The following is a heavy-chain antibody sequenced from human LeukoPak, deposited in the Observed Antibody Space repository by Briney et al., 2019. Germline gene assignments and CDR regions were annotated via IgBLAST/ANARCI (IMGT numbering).Heavy chain of an antibody. V-gene: IGHV3-23*01. J-gene: IGHJ4*02. CDR1: GFTFSTYA. D-gene: IGHD6-13*01. Sequence: GGSLRLSCVASGFTFSTYAMSWVRQAPGKGLEWVSAISGSGGSTYYADSVKGRFTISRDNSKNTLYLQMNSLRAEDTAVYYCAKHSVGWQQLATGYFDYWGQGTLATVSS. CDR3: AKHSVGWQQLATGYFDY. CDR2: ISGSGGST.